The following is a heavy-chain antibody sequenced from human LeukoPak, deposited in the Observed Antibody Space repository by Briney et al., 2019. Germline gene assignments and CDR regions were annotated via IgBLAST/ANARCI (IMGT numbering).Heavy chain of an antibody. CDR1: GFTFSSYA. CDR3: AIRKGATSFDY. J-gene: IGHJ4*02. D-gene: IGHD1-26*01. V-gene: IGHV3-23*01. CDR2: ISGSGGST. Sequence: GGSLRLSCAASGFTFSSYAMSWVRQAPGKGLEWVSAISGSGGSTYYADSVKGRFTIPRDNSKNTLYLQMNSLRAEDTAVYYCAIRKGATSFDYWGEGALVTVSS.